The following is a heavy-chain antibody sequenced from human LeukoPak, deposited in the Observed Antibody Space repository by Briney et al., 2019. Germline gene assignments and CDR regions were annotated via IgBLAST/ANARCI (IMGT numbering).Heavy chain of an antibody. D-gene: IGHD6-13*01. CDR3: VKDRQDIAAPGFDP. CDR2: ISSNGGST. CDR1: GFSFRSYA. V-gene: IGHV3-64D*06. Sequence: GGSLRLSCSASGFSFRSYATHWVRQAPGKGLEYVSAISSNGGSTYYADSVKGRFTISRDNSKNTLYLQMSSLRAEDTAVYYCVKDRQDIAAPGFDPWGQGTLVTVSS. J-gene: IGHJ5*02.